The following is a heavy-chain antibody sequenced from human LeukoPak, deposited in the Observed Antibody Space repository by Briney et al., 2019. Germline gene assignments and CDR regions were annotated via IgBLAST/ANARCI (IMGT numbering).Heavy chain of an antibody. J-gene: IGHJ4*02. CDR2: IYYSGST. V-gene: IGHV4-59*12. Sequence: SGTLSLTCTVSGGSISSYYWSWIRQPPGKGLEWIGSIYYSGSTYYNPSLKSRVTISVDTSKNQFSLKLSSVTAADTAVYYCARVPIVATTIDYWGQGTLVTVSS. CDR1: GGSISSYY. D-gene: IGHD5-12*01. CDR3: ARVPIVATTIDY.